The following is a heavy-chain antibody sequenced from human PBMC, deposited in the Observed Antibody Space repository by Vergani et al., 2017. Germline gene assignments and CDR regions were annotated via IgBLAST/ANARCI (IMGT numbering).Heavy chain of an antibody. CDR2: ISGSGGST. D-gene: IGHD5-12*01. CDR1: GFTFNHYA. CDR3: AKANPRNSGYDYLYYYHAIYV. V-gene: IGHV3-23*01. J-gene: IGHJ6*02. Sequence: EVQLLESGGDLVQPGGSLRLSCAASGFTFNHYAMNWVRQAPGKGLEWVSGISGSGGSTYYAGSVKGRFTISRDSSKNTLYLQMNSLSAGDTAVYYCAKANPRNSGYDYLYYYHAIYVWGQGTTVTVSS.